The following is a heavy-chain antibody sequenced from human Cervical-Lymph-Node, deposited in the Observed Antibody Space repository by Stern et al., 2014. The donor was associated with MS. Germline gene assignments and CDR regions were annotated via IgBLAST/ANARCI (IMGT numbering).Heavy chain of an antibody. CDR3: ARDLRYYYDSSGYYYRWFDP. D-gene: IGHD3-22*01. V-gene: IGHV4-31*03. J-gene: IGHJ5*02. Sequence: DQLVESGPGLVKPSQTLSLTCTVSGGSISSGGFYWSWIPPHPGKGLEWLGYIYYSRSTYYNPSLTSRVTIDVDRSKNPFYLKLSSVTAADTAVYYCARDLRYYYDSSGYYYRWFDPWGQGTLVTVSS. CDR1: GGSISSGGFY. CDR2: IYYSRST.